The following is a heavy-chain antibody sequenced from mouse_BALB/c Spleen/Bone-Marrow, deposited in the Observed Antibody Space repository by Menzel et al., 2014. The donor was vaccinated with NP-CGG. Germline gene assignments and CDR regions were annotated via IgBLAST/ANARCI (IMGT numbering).Heavy chain of an antibody. D-gene: IGHD2-4*01. CDR1: GFNIKDTY. CDR3: ALYYDYDVGY. J-gene: IGHJ2*01. Sequence: VQLKESGAELVKPGASVKLSCTASGFNIKDTYMHWVKQRPEQGLEWIGRIDPANGNTKYDPKFQGKATITVDTSSNTAYLQLSSLTSEDTAVYYCALYYDYDVGYWGQGPTLTFSS. CDR2: IDPANGNT. V-gene: IGHV14-3*02.